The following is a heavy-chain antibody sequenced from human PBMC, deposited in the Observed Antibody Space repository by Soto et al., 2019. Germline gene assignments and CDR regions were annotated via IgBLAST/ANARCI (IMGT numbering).Heavy chain of an antibody. V-gene: IGHV3-15*07. J-gene: IGHJ6*02. D-gene: IGHD6-19*01. Sequence: GGSLRLSCAASGFTFSNAWMNWVRQAPGKGLEWVGRIKSKTDGGTTDYAAPVKGRFTISRDDSKNTLYLQMNSLKTEDTAVYYCTTGPTVAVAGTFYYYGMDVWGQGTTVTVSS. CDR1: GFTFSNAW. CDR3: TTGPTVAVAGTFYYYGMDV. CDR2: IKSKTDGGTT.